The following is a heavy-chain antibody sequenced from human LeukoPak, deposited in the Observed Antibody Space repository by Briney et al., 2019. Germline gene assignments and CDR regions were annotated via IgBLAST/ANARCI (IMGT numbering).Heavy chain of an antibody. CDR3: ARDLQSYSSSWYLIDP. CDR1: GYTFSDYA. D-gene: IGHD6-13*01. CDR2: VNPNTGGT. J-gene: IGHJ5*02. Sequence: ASVKVSCKASGYTFSDYAIHWVRQAPGQGLEWMEWVNPNTGGTSYAQKFQGRVTMTRDTSISTAYMELSRLRSDDTAVYYCARDLQSYSSSWYLIDPWGQGTLVTVSS. V-gene: IGHV1-2*02.